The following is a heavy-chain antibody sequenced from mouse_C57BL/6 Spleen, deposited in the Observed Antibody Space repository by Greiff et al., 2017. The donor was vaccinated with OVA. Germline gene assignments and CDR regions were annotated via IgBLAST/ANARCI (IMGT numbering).Heavy chain of an antibody. CDR1: GFNIKDYY. V-gene: IGHV14-1*01. CDR3: TIGGYYGYDDYAMDY. D-gene: IGHD2-2*01. Sequence: VQLQQSGAELVRPGASVKLSCTASGFNIKDYYMHWVKQRPEQGLEWIGRIDPEDGDTEYAPKFQGKATMTADTSSNTADLQLSSLTSEDTAVYYCTIGGYYGYDDYAMDYWGQGTSVTVSS. CDR2: IDPEDGDT. J-gene: IGHJ4*01.